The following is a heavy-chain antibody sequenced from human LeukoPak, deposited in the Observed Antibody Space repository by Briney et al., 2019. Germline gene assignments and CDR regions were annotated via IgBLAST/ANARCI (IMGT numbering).Heavy chain of an antibody. Sequence: SETLSLTCAVYGGSFRGYYWSWIRQPPGKGLEWIGEINHSGSTNYNPSLMSRVTISVDTSKNQFSLKLSSVTAADTAVYYCARGPPYDLRLGELSLNYWGQGTLVTVSS. J-gene: IGHJ4*02. CDR3: ARGPPYDLRLGELSLNY. CDR2: INHSGST. D-gene: IGHD3-16*02. V-gene: IGHV4-34*01. CDR1: GGSFRGYY.